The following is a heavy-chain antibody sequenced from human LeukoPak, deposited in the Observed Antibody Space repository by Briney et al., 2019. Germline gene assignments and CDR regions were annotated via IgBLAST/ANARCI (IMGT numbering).Heavy chain of an antibody. Sequence: GGSLRLSCAASGFTFSSYAVSWVRQAPGKGLEWVSGISGSGGSTYYADSVKGRFTISRDNSKNTLYLLMNSLRTEDTAVYYCAKTPKIRGVSNFDYWGQGTLVTASS. D-gene: IGHD3-10*01. J-gene: IGHJ4*02. CDR1: GFTFSSYA. CDR2: ISGSGGST. CDR3: AKTPKIRGVSNFDY. V-gene: IGHV3-23*01.